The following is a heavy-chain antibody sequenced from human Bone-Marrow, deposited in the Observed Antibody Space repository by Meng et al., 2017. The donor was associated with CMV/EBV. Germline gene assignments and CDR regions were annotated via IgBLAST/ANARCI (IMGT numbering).Heavy chain of an antibody. CDR1: GFTFSSYG. CDR3: ARGLAPSWGYYYGMDV. D-gene: IGHD2-2*01. CDR2: IRYDGSNK. J-gene: IGHJ6*02. V-gene: IGHV3-30*02. Sequence: GGSLRLSCAASGFTFSSYGMHWVRQAPGKGLEWVAFIRYDGSNKYYADSVKGRFTISRDNSKNTLYLQMNSLRAEDTAVYYCARGLAPSWGYYYGMDVWGQGTTVTVSS.